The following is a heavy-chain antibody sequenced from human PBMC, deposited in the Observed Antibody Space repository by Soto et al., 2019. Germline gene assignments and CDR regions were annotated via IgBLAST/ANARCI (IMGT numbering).Heavy chain of an antibody. D-gene: IGHD6-19*01. CDR3: AHSRSPGGWNYYYGMDV. J-gene: IGHJ6*02. CDR2: IYWNDDK. CDR1: GFSLSTSGVG. V-gene: IGHV2-5*01. Sequence: QITLKESGPTLVKPTQTLTLTCTFSGFSLSTSGVGVGWIRQPPGKALEWLALIYWNDDKRYSPSLKSRLTNTKDTSKNQVVLTMTNMDPVDTATYYCAHSRSPGGWNYYYGMDVWGQGTTVTVSS.